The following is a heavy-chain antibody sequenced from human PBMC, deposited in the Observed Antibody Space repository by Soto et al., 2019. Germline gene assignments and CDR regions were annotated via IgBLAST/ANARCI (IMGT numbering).Heavy chain of an antibody. CDR2: IWYDGSNK. CDR3: ARDTDDYGDYGGTDY. V-gene: IGHV3-33*01. J-gene: IGHJ4*02. D-gene: IGHD4-17*01. CDR1: GFTCSSYG. Sequence: QVQLVESGGGVLQPGRSLRLSCAASGFTCSSYGMHWVRQAPGKGLEWVAVIWYDGSNKYYADSVKGRFTISRDNSKNTLYLQMNSLRAEDTAVYYCARDTDDYGDYGGTDYWGQGTLVPVSS.